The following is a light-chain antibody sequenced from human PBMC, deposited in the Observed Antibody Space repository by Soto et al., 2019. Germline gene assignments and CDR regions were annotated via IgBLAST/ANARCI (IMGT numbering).Light chain of an antibody. V-gene: IGLV1-40*01. CDR2: GNS. J-gene: IGLJ1*01. CDR3: QSYDSSLSASHV. CDR1: SSNIGAGYD. Sequence: QSVLTQPPSVSGAPGQRVTISCTGSSSNIGAGYDVHWYQQLPGTAPKLLIYGNSNRPSGVPDRFSGSKSGTSASLAITGLQTEHEADYYCQSYDSSLSASHVFGTATKLTVL.